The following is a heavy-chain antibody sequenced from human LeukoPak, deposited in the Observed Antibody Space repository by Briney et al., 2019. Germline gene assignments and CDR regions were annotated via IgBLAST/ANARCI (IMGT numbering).Heavy chain of an antibody. CDR2: IYWDDGK. D-gene: IGHD3-10*01. J-gene: IGHJ4*02. V-gene: IGHV2-5*02. CDR3: AHRGYGSGSYYPQTFDY. CDR1: GFSLSTTGVG. Sequence: EGGPTLVNPTPTLTLTCTFSGFSLSTTGVGVGWIRQPPGTALEWLALIYWDDGKRFSPSLTSRLTITKETYFNKVDLTVTNLDPVDTATYYCAHRGYGSGSYYPQTFDYWGQGTLVTVSS.